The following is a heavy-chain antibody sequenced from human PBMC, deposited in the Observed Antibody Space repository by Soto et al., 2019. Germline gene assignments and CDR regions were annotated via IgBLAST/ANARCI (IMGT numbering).Heavy chain of an antibody. CDR3: ARGGNAGSSHAYYYYYYMDV. CDR1: GFTFSSYS. Sequence: GESLKISCAASGFTFSSYSMNWVRQAPGKGLEWVSYISSSSSTVYYADSVKGRFTISRDNAKNSLYLQMNSLRAEDTAVYYCARGGNAGSSHAYYYYYYMDVWGKGTTVTVSS. D-gene: IGHD6-6*01. V-gene: IGHV3-48*01. J-gene: IGHJ6*03. CDR2: ISSSSSTV.